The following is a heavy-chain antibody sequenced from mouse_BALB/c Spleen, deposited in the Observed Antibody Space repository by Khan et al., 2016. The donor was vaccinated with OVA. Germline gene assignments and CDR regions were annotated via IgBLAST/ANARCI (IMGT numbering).Heavy chain of an antibody. D-gene: IGHD1-1*01. CDR2: VSTGGHYT. Sequence: EVQVVESGGDVVKPGGSLKLSCAASGFTFSTDGMSWVRQTPDKRLEWVATVSTGGHYTYYPDTVKGRFTISRDNAKNTLYLQMSSLKSEDTAMFYCARLAYYYDSEGFAYWGQGTLVTVSA. J-gene: IGHJ3*01. CDR1: GFTFSTDG. V-gene: IGHV5-6*01. CDR3: ARLAYYYDSEGFAY.